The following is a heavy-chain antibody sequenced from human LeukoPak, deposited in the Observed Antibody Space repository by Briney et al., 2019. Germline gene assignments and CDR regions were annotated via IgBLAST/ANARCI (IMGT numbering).Heavy chain of an antibody. CDR2: ISAYNGNT. J-gene: IGHJ6*02. D-gene: IGHD3-22*01. V-gene: IGHV1-18*01. Sequence: ASVKVSCKASGYTFTSYGISWVRQAPGQGLEWMGWISAYNGNTNYAQKLQGRVTMTTDTSTSTANMELRSLRSDDTAVYYCARDWPTNYYDSSGYWYYYYYGMDVWGQGTTVTVSS. CDR1: GYTFTSYG. CDR3: ARDWPTNYYDSSGYWYYYYYGMDV.